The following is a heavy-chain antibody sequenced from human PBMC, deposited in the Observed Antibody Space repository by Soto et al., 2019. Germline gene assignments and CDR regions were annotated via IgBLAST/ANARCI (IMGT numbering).Heavy chain of an antibody. D-gene: IGHD6-13*01. J-gene: IGHJ6*02. CDR3: ARDANGYSSSWPYYYGMDV. Sequence: PSETLSLTCTVSGGSISSYYWSWIRQPPGMGLEWIGYIYYGGSTNYNPSLKSRVTISVDTSKNQFSLKLSSVTAADTAVYYCARDANGYSSSWPYYYGMDVWGQGTTVTVS. CDR1: GGSISSYY. V-gene: IGHV4-59*01. CDR2: IYYGGST.